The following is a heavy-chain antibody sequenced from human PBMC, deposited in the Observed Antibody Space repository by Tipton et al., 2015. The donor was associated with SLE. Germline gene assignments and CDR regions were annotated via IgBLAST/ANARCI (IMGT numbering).Heavy chain of an antibody. CDR3: ARVAQGTLTVYSIDY. Sequence: SLRLSCGVSGGSITSNKWWTWVRQSPGKGLEWIGEISHSGDTDYNPSLKSRVTMSVDKSKNQFSLKLSSVTAADTAVYYCARVAQGTLTVYSIDYWGQGTLVTVSS. V-gene: IGHV4-4*02. J-gene: IGHJ4*02. CDR1: GGSITSNKW. D-gene: IGHD2-15*01. CDR2: ISHSGDT.